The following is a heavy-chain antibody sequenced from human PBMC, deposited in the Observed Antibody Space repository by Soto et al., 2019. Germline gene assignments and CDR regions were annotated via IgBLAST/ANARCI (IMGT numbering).Heavy chain of an antibody. J-gene: IGHJ5*02. CDR3: ATMATFGSLNWFDP. CDR1: GYTFTNND. D-gene: IGHD3-10*01. V-gene: IGHV1-8*01. Sequence: ASVKVSCKASGYTFTNNDVSWVRQATGQGLEWMGWMNPGSGATGYAQKFQGRVTMTRDISIATAYMELSSLRSDDTAIYYCATMATFGSLNWFDPWGQGTLVTVSS. CDR2: MNPGSGAT.